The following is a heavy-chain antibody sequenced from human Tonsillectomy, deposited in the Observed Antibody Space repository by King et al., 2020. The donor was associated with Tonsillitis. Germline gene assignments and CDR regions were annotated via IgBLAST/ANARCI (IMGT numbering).Heavy chain of an antibody. V-gene: IGHV3-30*18. J-gene: IGHJ4*02. D-gene: IGHD3-22*01. Sequence: VQLVESGGGVVQPGRSLRLSCAASGFTFSRYGMYWVRQAPGKGLEWVAVISYDGSKKNYADSVKGRSTVSRDNSKNTLYLQMTSLRAEDTAVYYCAKDYYYDNSGYGYWGQGTLVTVSS. CDR3: AKDYYYDNSGYGY. CDR1: GFTFSRYG. CDR2: ISYDGSKK.